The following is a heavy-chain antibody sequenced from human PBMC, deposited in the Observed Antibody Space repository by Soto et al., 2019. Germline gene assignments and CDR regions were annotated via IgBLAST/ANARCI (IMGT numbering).Heavy chain of an antibody. CDR2: ISGSGDST. Sequence: GGSLRLSCAASGFTFSSYGMSWVRQAPGKGLEWVSAISGSGDSTYYADSVKGRFTISRDNSKNTLYLQMNSLRAEDTAIFYCARLTSASGWSDHNWFDPWGQGTLVTVS. J-gene: IGHJ5*02. V-gene: IGHV3-23*01. D-gene: IGHD6-19*01. CDR1: GFTFSSYG. CDR3: ARLTSASGWSDHNWFDP.